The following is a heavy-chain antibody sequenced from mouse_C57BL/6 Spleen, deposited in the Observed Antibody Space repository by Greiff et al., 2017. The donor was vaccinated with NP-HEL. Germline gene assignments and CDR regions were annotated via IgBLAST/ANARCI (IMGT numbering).Heavy chain of an antibody. Sequence: QVQLKESGAELVKPGASVKISCKASGYAFSSYWMNWVKQRPGKGLEWIGQIYPGDGDTNYNGKFKGKATLTADKSSSTAYMQLSSLTSEDSAVYFCAPLYYDYDGGAFAYWGQGTLVTVSA. J-gene: IGHJ3*01. CDR3: APLYYDYDGGAFAY. CDR2: IYPGDGDT. V-gene: IGHV1-80*01. CDR1: GYAFSSYW. D-gene: IGHD2-4*01.